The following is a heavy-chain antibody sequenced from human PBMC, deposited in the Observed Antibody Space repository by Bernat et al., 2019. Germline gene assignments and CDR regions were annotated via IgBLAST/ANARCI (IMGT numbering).Heavy chain of an antibody. Sequence: QVQLQESGPGLVKPSGTLSLTCAVSGGSISSSNWWSWVRQPPGKGLEWIGEIYHSGSTNYNPSLKSRVTISVDKSKNQFSLKLSSVTAADTAVYYCGAFDSSSSNPYYFDYWGQGTLVTVSS. D-gene: IGHD6-6*01. CDR1: GGSISSSNW. CDR2: IYHSGST. CDR3: GAFDSSSSNPYYFDY. J-gene: IGHJ4*02. V-gene: IGHV4-4*02.